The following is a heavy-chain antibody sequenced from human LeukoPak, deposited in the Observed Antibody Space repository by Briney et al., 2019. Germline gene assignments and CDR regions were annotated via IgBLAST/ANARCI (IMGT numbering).Heavy chain of an antibody. Sequence: GGSLRLSCAASGFAFSTFAMGWVRQAPGKGLEWVSGISGSGDTTHYADSVKGRFTISRDNSKNTLYLQMNSLRAEDTAVYYCAKNAGLGYCSSTSCPIDPWGQGTLVTVSS. V-gene: IGHV3-23*01. D-gene: IGHD2-2*01. J-gene: IGHJ5*02. CDR3: AKNAGLGYCSSTSCPIDP. CDR1: GFAFSTFA. CDR2: ISGSGDTT.